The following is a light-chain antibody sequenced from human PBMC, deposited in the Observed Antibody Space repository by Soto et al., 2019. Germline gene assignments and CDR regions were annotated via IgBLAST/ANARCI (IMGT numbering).Light chain of an antibody. J-gene: IGKJ2*01. CDR3: QQYNNRPPMYT. Sequence: EIVMTQSPATLSVSPGERATLSCRASQSVSSNLAWYQQKPGQAPRLLIYGASTRATGIPARFSGSGSGTEFTLTISSLLSEDFAVDYCQQYNNRPPMYTFGQGTKLEIK. V-gene: IGKV3-15*01. CDR1: QSVSSN. CDR2: GAS.